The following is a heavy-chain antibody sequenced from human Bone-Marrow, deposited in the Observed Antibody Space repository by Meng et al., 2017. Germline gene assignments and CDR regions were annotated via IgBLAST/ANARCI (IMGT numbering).Heavy chain of an antibody. Sequence: VQWWWSGRVLVQPGGSLNLSCAPSGFTFSNYAMSWVRQAPGQGLEWVSAISGRGGSTYYADSVKGRFTISRDNSKNTLYLQMNSLRAEDTAVYYCAEGGLEGDFDYWGQGTLVTGSS. CDR2: ISGRGGST. D-gene: IGHD1-1*01. CDR1: GFTFSNYA. J-gene: IGHJ4*02. CDR3: AEGGLEGDFDY. V-gene: IGHV3-23*01.